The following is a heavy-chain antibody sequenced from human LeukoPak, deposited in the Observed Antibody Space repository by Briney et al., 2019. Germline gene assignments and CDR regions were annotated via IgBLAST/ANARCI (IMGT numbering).Heavy chain of an antibody. CDR1: GGSISSSSYY. CDR2: IYYSGST. J-gene: IGHJ4*02. V-gene: IGHV4-39*07. Sequence: SETLSLTCTVSGGSISSSSYYWGWIRQPPGKGLEWIGSIYYSGSTYYNPFLKSRVTISVDTSKNQFSLKLSSVTAADTAVYYCARGGTIGNGFDYWGQGTLVTVSS. CDR3: ARGGTIGNGFDY. D-gene: IGHD2-8*01.